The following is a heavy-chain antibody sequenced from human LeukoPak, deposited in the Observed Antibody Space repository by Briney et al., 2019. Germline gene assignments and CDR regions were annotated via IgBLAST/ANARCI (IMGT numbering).Heavy chain of an antibody. V-gene: IGHV1-69*04. J-gene: IGHJ5*02. CDR3: ARSLAYCGGDCYWFDP. CDR2: IIPILGIA. D-gene: IGHD2-21*02. Sequence: SVKVSCKASGGTFSSYAISWVRQAPGQGLEWMGRIIPILGIANYAQKFQGRVTITADKSTSTAYMELSSLRSEDTAVYYCARSLAYCGGDCYWFDPRGQGTLVTVSS. CDR1: GGTFSSYA.